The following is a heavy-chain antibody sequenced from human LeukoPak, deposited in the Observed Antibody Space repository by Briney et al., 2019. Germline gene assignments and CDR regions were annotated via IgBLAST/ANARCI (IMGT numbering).Heavy chain of an antibody. J-gene: IGHJ4*02. CDR2: IYYSGNT. D-gene: IGHD4-17*01. Sequence: SETLSLTGTVSGGAISGYYWSWIRQPPGKGLEWFGYIYYSGNTNYNPSLKSRVTISVDTSKPPSSLKASSVPAAHTAVYYCARGGVRADYWGQGTLVTVSS. CDR3: ARGGVRADY. V-gene: IGHV4-59*01. CDR1: GGAISGYY.